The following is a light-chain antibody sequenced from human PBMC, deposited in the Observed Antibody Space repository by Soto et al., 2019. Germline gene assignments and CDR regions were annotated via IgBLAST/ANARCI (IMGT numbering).Light chain of an antibody. CDR2: GGS. Sequence: VLTQSPGTLSLSPGERATLSCRAGQSVRSTYLAWYQQKPGQAPRLLIYGGSNRATGIPDRFSGSGSGTDFTLTFSRLEPEDSAVYYCQQYDNSPMYTFGQGTKLEIK. J-gene: IGKJ2*01. CDR1: QSVRSTY. CDR3: QQYDNSPMYT. V-gene: IGKV3-20*01.